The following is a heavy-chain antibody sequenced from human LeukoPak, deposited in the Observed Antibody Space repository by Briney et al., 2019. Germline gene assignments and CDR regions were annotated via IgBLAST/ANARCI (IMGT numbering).Heavy chain of an antibody. J-gene: IGHJ4*02. Sequence: TGGSLRLSCGASGFSFSSNSMNWVRQASGKGLEWVSYISGSGSSIYYADSVKGRFTISRDNAKNSLYLQMNSLRDEDTAVYYCARDRGSGSYPFDYWGQGTLVTVSS. V-gene: IGHV3-48*02. CDR1: GFSFSSNS. CDR3: ARDRGSGSYPFDY. D-gene: IGHD3-10*01. CDR2: ISGSGSSI.